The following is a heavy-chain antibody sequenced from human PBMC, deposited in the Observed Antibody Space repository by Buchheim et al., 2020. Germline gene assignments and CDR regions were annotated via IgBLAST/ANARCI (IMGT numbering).Heavy chain of an antibody. CDR3: ARAWSKLTILDY. J-gene: IGHJ4*02. V-gene: IGHV3-11*06. Sequence: QLVESGGGSVKPGESLRLSCAGSGFTFSNAWMSWVRQAPGKGLECVSYIRDSGDYTNYADSVKGRFTISRDNAKNSFYLQMNSLRAEDTAVYYCARAWSKLTILDYWGQGAL. CDR1: GFTFSNAW. D-gene: IGHD4/OR15-4a*01. CDR2: IRDSGDYT.